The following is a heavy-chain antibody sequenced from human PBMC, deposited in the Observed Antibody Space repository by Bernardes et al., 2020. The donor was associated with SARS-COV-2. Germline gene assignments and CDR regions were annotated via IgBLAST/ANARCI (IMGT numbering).Heavy chain of an antibody. J-gene: IGHJ4*02. CDR1: GFTFNDHW. Sequence: GGSLRLSCEASGFTFNDHWMSWVRQAPGKGLEWVTNIKYDGSEQYYVDSVKGRFIVSRDNARNSLYLQMNSLRAEDTAVYYCARSLGYCKSGACYPYWGQGTQVTISS. D-gene: IGHD2-15*01. CDR3: ARSLGYCKSGACYPY. V-gene: IGHV3-7*04. CDR2: IKYDGSEQ.